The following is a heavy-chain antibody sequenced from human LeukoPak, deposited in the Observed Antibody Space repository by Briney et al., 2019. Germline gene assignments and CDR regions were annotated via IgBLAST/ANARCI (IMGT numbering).Heavy chain of an antibody. CDR1: GFTFSYYD. V-gene: IGHV3-30*18. CDR3: AKGKNTGSYLSHVDY. D-gene: IGHD3-10*01. CDR2: ILYDGSNK. J-gene: IGHJ4*02. Sequence: GGSLRLSCAASGFTFSYYDMHWVRQAPGKGLEWVAVILYDGSNKYYADSVKGRFTISRDNSKNSLYLQMNSLRTEDTALYYCAKGKNTGSYLSHVDYWGQGTLVTVSS.